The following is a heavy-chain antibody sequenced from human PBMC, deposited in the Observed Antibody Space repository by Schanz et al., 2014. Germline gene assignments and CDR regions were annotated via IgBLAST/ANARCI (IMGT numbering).Heavy chain of an antibody. D-gene: IGHD6-13*01. J-gene: IGHJ4*02. CDR2: LTGSGTTT. CDR3: AKDLAAVGVFDY. V-gene: IGHV3-23*01. CDR1: GFSFRKSA. Sequence: EVQLLESGGGLVQPGGSLRLSCAASGFSFRKSAMSWVRQAPGKGLEWVSALTGSGTTTYYADSVKGRFTISRDNSKNTLDFQMNSLRAEDTAIYYCAKDLAAVGVFDYWGQGSLVTVSP.